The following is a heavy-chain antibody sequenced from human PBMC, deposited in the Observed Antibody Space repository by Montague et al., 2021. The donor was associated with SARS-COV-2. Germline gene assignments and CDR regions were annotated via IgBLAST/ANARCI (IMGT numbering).Heavy chain of an antibody. D-gene: IGHD3-22*01. CDR3: ARGIPRPMRWLLVVDDAFDI. CDR1: GGSISSYY. Sequence: SETLSLTCTVSGGSISSYYWSWIRQPPGKGLEWIGYIYYSGSTNYNPSLKSLVTISVDTSKNQFSLKLSSVTAADTAVYYCARGIPRPMRWLLVVDDAFDIWGQGTMVTVSS. J-gene: IGHJ3*02. CDR2: IYYSGST. V-gene: IGHV4-59*01.